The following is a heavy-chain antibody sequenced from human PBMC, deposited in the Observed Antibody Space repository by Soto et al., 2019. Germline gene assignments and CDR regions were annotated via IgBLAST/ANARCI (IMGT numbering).Heavy chain of an antibody. V-gene: IGHV1-3*01. CDR3: ARVGYFDSDGFQRLYDY. CDR2: INGGNDNT. CDR1: GYNFTAYA. D-gene: IGHD3-22*01. J-gene: IGHJ4*02. Sequence: ASVKVSYKASGYNFTAYAIYWVRQAPRQRLEWLGWINGGNDNTGYSQRFQGRLYITKKTYATTAFMELSNLRPEETAVYYCARVGYFDSDGFQRLYDYWGQGTLVTVSS.